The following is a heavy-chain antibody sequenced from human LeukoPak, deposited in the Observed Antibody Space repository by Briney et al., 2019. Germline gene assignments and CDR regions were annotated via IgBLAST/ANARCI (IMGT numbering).Heavy chain of an antibody. J-gene: IGHJ3*02. Sequence: GASVKVSCKASGGTFSNFAISWVRQAPGQGLEWMGIINPSGGSTSYAQKFQGRVTMTRDMSTTTVYMELNSLRSEDTAVYYCARASSGSYSNRDAFAIWGQGTMVTVSS. CDR3: ARASSGSYSNRDAFAI. V-gene: IGHV1-46*01. CDR1: GGTFSNFA. D-gene: IGHD1-26*01. CDR2: INPSGGST.